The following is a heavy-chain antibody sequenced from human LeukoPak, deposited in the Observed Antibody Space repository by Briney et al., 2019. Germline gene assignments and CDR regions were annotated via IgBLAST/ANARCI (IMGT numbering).Heavy chain of an antibody. V-gene: IGHV3-11*01. CDR1: GFTFSDYY. Sequence: GGSLRLSCAASGFTFSDYYMSWIRQAPGKGLEWVSYISSSGSTIYYADSVKGRFTISRDNAKSSLYLQMNSLRAEDTAVYYCARDDLAYCGGDCYSENYGMDVWGQGTTVTVSS. D-gene: IGHD2-21*02. J-gene: IGHJ6*02. CDR3: ARDDLAYCGGDCYSENYGMDV. CDR2: ISSSGSTI.